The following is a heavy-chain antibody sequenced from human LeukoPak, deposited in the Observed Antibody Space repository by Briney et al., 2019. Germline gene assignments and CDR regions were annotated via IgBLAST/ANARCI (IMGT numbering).Heavy chain of an antibody. CDR1: GGTFSSYA. J-gene: IGHJ6*03. V-gene: IGHV1-69*06. CDR3: ARVKGETAPTISNYYYYMDV. Sequence: GASVKVSCKASGGTFSSYAISWVRQAPGQGLEWMGGIIPIFGTANYAQKFQARVTITADRSTSTAYMELRSLTSEDTAVYYCARVKGETAPTISNYYYYMDVWDKGTTVTVSS. D-gene: IGHD5-12*01. CDR2: IIPIFGTA.